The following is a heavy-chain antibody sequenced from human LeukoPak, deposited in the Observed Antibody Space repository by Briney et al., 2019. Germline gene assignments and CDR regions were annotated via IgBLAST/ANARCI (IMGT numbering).Heavy chain of an antibody. D-gene: IGHD3-22*01. V-gene: IGHV1-46*01. CDR1: GYTFTSYY. J-gene: IGHJ6*03. Sequence: ASVKVSCKASGYTFTSYYMHWVRQAPGQGLEWMGIINPSGGSTSYAQKFQGRVTMTRDMSTSTVYMELSSLRSEDTAVYYCARDGWGYIVVIHAPSRYYMDVWGKGTTVTVSS. CDR3: ARDGWGYIVVIHAPSRYYMDV. CDR2: INPSGGST.